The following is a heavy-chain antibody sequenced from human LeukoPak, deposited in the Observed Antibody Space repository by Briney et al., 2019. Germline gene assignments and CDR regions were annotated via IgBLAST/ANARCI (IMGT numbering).Heavy chain of an antibody. CDR1: GGSFSGHY. Sequence: PSETLSLTCAVYGGSFSGHYWSWVRQPPGKGLEWIGEVNHSGSTNYKPSLKSRVAMSVDTSKNQFSLRLTSVTAADTAVYYCARGRGGYYYYGMDVWGRGTPVTVSS. D-gene: IGHD2-15*01. V-gene: IGHV4-34*01. CDR2: VNHSGST. J-gene: IGHJ6*02. CDR3: ARGRGGYYYYGMDV.